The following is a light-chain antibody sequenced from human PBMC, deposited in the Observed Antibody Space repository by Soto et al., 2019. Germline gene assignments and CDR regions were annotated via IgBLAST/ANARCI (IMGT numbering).Light chain of an antibody. J-gene: IGKJ4*01. Sequence: DIQMTQSPSSLSASVGDRVTITCRASQGISNSLDWYQQKPGKVPKLLIYTASTLQSGVPSRFSGRGFGTDFTLTITSLQPEDVATYYCQKYNRAPLTFGGGTKVDIK. CDR1: QGISNS. CDR3: QKYNRAPLT. V-gene: IGKV1-27*01. CDR2: TAS.